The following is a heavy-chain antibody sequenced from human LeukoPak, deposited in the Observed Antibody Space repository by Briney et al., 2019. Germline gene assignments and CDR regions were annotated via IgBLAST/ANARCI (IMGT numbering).Heavy chain of an antibody. J-gene: IGHJ6*02. CDR2: FNSDGSST. CDR3: ARAAGRYYYYYGMDV. CDR1: GFTFSSYW. V-gene: IGHV3-74*01. Sequence: ERSLRLYCATSGFTFSSYWMHSVRQAPGKGLEWVSRFNSDGSSTSYVDSVKGRFTISRDNAKNTLYLQMNSLRAEDTAVYYCARAAGRYYYYYGMDVWGQGTTVTVSS.